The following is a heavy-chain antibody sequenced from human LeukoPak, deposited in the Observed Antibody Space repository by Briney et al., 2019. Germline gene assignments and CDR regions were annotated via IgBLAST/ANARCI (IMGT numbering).Heavy chain of an antibody. CDR2: ISYDGSNK. D-gene: IGHD2-2*02. V-gene: IGHV3-30-3*01. CDR3: ARDVLVPAAIKGKGGYDY. J-gene: IGHJ4*02. Sequence: GGSLRLSCAASGFTFSSYAMHWVRQAPGKGLEWVAVISYDGSNKYYADSVKGRFTISRDNSKNTLYLQMNSLRAEDTAVYYCARDVLVPAAIKGKGGYDYWGQGTLVTVSS. CDR1: GFTFSSYA.